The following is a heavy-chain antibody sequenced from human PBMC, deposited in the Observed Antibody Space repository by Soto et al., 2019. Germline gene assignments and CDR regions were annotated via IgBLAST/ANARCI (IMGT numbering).Heavy chain of an antibody. CDR2: IYYSGST. Sequence: QVQLQESGPGLVKPSETLSLTCTVSGGAVSSGSYYWSWIRQPPGKGLEWIGYIYYSGSTNYNPSLKSRVTIPVDTSKNQFSLKLSSVTAADTAVYYCARDYGDYHYNWFDPWGQGTLVTVSS. D-gene: IGHD4-17*01. CDR1: GGAVSSGSYY. J-gene: IGHJ5*02. CDR3: ARDYGDYHYNWFDP. V-gene: IGHV4-61*01.